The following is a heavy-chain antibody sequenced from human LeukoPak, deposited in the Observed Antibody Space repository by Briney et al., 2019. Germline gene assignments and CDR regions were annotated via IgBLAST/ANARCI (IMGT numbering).Heavy chain of an antibody. CDR3: ARDRDSSWYPYLDQ. V-gene: IGHV3-7*03. Sequence: GESLRLSCVASGFSFSNFWMSWVRQAPGERPEWLTNIKQDGSQRYYVDSVRGRFTISGDNAKNSLYLQMNSLRAEDTAVYYCARDRDSSWYPYLDQWGQGTLVTVSS. J-gene: IGHJ4*02. CDR2: IKQDGSQR. D-gene: IGHD6-13*01. CDR1: GFSFSNFW.